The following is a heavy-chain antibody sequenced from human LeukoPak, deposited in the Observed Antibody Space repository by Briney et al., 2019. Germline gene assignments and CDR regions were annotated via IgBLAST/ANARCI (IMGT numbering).Heavy chain of an antibody. CDR2: ISSSSSYI. V-gene: IGHV3-21*01. D-gene: IGHD3-22*01. CDR1: GFTFSSYW. J-gene: IGHJ4*02. CDR3: ASWSTYYDSSGYPN. Sequence: GGSLRLSCAASGFTFSSYWMHWVRRAPGKGLEWVSSISSSSSYIYYADSVKGRFTISRDNAKNSLYLQMNSLRAEDTAVYYCASWSTYYDSSGYPNWGQGTLVTVSS.